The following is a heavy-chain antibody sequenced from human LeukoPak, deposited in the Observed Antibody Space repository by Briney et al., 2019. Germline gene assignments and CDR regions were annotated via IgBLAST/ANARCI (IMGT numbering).Heavy chain of an antibody. CDR1: GGSISSSSYY. D-gene: IGHD3-10*01. J-gene: IGHJ6*02. V-gene: IGHV4-39*01. CDR3: ARGPAGRGSRGIYYYYYGMDV. CDR2: IYYSGST. Sequence: PSETLSLTCTGSGGSISSSSYYWGWIRQPPGKGLEWIGSIYYSGSTYYNPSLKSRVTISVDTSKNQFSLKLSSVTAADTAVYYCARGPAGRGSRGIYYYYYGMDVWGQGTTVTVSS.